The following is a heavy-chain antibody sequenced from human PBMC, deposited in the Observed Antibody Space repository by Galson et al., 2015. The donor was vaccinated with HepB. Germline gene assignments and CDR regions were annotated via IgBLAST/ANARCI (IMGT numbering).Heavy chain of an antibody. D-gene: IGHD2-2*03. CDR3: AKEDGYCSSTSCRGWDYYGMDV. J-gene: IGHJ6*02. Sequence: SLRLSCAASGLTFSSYGMHWVRQAPGKGLEWVAVISYDGSNKYYADSVKGRFTISRDNSKNTLYLQMNSLRAEDTAVYYCAKEDGYCSSTSCRGWDYYGMDVWGQGTTVTVSS. CDR2: ISYDGSNK. V-gene: IGHV3-30*18. CDR1: GLTFSSYG.